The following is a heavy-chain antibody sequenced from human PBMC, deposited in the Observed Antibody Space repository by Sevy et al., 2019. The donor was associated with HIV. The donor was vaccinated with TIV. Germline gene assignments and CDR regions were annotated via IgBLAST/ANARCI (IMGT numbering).Heavy chain of an antibody. CDR2: LKSDVYGGTV. J-gene: IGHJ4*02. D-gene: IGHD6-13*01. Sequence: GGSLSLSCTASGFTFGDYCMSWVRQAPGKGLEWVAFLKSDVYGGTVDHAASVRGRFVISRDDSKTIAYLQMNDLKTEDTGVYYCTRWKAAQSIFDYWGQGALVTVS. CDR3: TRWKAAQSIFDY. CDR1: GFTFGDYC. V-gene: IGHV3-49*04.